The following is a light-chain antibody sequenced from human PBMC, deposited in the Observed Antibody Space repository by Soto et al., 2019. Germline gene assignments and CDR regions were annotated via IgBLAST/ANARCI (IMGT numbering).Light chain of an antibody. CDR2: GNS. Sequence: QSVLTQPPSVSGAPGQRVTISCTGSSSNIGAGYDVHWYQQLPGTAPKLLIYGNSNRPSGVPDRFSGSKSGTSASLAITGLHAEDEADYYCQSYDRSLSGSVFGTGTKVTVL. J-gene: IGLJ1*01. CDR3: QSYDRSLSGSV. V-gene: IGLV1-40*01. CDR1: SSNIGAGYD.